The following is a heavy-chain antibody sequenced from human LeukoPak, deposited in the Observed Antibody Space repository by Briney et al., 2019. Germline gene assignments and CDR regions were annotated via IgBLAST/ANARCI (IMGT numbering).Heavy chain of an antibody. CDR3: ARDAVGATTKGFDY. J-gene: IGHJ4*02. CDR2: IYTSGST. D-gene: IGHD1-26*01. V-gene: IGHV4-61*02. Sequence: PSETLSLTCTVSGGSISSGSYYWRWIRQPAGTGLEWIGRIYTSGSTNYNPSLKSRVTISVDTSKNQFSLKLSSATAADTAVYYCARDAVGATTKGFDYWGQGTLVTVSS. CDR1: GGSISSGSYY.